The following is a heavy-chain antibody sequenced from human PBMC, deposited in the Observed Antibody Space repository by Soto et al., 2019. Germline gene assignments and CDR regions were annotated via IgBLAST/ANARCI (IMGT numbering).Heavy chain of an antibody. Sequence: ASVNVSCKASGYTFTSYAMHWVRQAPGQRLEWMGWINAGNGNTKYSQKFQGRVTITRDTSASTAYMELSSLRSEDTAVYYCAVLGYYDSSGYPMAFDIWGQGTMVTVSS. J-gene: IGHJ3*02. V-gene: IGHV1-3*01. CDR2: INAGNGNT. D-gene: IGHD3-22*01. CDR3: AVLGYYDSSGYPMAFDI. CDR1: GYTFTSYA.